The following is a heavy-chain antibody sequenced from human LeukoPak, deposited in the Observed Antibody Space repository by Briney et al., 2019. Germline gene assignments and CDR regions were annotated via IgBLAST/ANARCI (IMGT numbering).Heavy chain of an antibody. J-gene: IGHJ5*02. V-gene: IGHV4-59*08. CDR3: ARRVLEARASSPSNWLDP. Sequence: PSETLSLTCTVSGDSVTTYSGNWVRRPPGKGLEWIGRIYYSGGGTNYNPSLKSRVAISIDASKNQFSLKLNSVTAADTAVYYCARRVLEARASSPSNWLDPWGQGTLVTVSS. D-gene: IGHD1-26*01. CDR1: GDSVTTYS. CDR2: IYYSGGGT.